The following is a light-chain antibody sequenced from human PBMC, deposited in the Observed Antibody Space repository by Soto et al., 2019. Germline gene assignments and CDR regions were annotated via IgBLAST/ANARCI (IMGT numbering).Light chain of an antibody. CDR1: SSDVGSYNF. J-gene: IGLJ3*02. CDR3: CSYAGSDTWV. CDR2: EGS. Sequence: QSALTQSASVSGSPGQSITISCTGTSSDVGSYNFVSWYQQHPGKAPKVVIYEGSKRPSGVSNRFSGSKSGNTASLTISGLQAEYEANYSCCSYAGSDTWVFGGGTKVTVL. V-gene: IGLV2-23*01.